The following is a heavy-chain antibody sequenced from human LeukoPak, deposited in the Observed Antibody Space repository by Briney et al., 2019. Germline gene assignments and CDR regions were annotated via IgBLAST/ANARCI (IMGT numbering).Heavy chain of an antibody. CDR3: ARADGYGSGGSCYTAAYYYMDV. CDR1: GVSISSYY. J-gene: IGHJ6*03. Sequence: SETLSLTCTVSGVSISSYYWSWIRQPPGKGLEWIGRIYYGGSTKYNPSLKSRVTISVDASKNQCSLRLSSVTAADTAVYYCARADGYGSGGSCYTAAYYYMDVWGKGTTVTVAS. CDR2: IYYGGST. D-gene: IGHD2-15*01. V-gene: IGHV4-59*01.